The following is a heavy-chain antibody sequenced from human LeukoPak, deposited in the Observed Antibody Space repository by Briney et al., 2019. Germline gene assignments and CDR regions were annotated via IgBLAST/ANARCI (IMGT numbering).Heavy chain of an antibody. CDR3: ATARAYYYDSSGYIY. CDR2: INPNSGGT. D-gene: IGHD3-22*01. Sequence: ASVKVSCKASGYTFTGYYMHWVRQAPGQGLEWMGRINPNSGGTNYAQKFQGRVTMTRDTSISTAYMELSRLRSDDTAVYYCATARAYYYDSSGYIYWGQGTLVTASS. J-gene: IGHJ4*02. V-gene: IGHV1-2*06. CDR1: GYTFTGYY.